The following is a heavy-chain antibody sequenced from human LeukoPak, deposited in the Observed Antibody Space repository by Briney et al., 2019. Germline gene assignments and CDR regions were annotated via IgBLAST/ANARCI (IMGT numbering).Heavy chain of an antibody. Sequence: PSQTLSLTCTVSGGSISSGDYYWSWIRQPPGKGLEWIGYIYYSGSTYYNPSLKSRVTISVDTSKNQFSLKLSSVTAADTAVYYCAGGRGGMVRGVTYDYWGQGTLVTVSS. CDR1: GGSISSGDYY. D-gene: IGHD3-10*01. CDR3: AGGRGGMVRGVTYDY. V-gene: IGHV4-30-4*01. J-gene: IGHJ4*02. CDR2: IYYSGST.